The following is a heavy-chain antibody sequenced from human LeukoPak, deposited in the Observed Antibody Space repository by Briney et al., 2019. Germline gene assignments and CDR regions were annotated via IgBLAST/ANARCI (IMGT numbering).Heavy chain of an antibody. V-gene: IGHV3-23*01. J-gene: IGHJ4*02. D-gene: IGHD3-22*01. CDR3: AKSSSGYYLSHFDY. CDR2: ISGSGGST. Sequence: TGGSLRLSCAASGFTFSDYYMNWIRQAPGKGLEWVSGISGSGGSTYYADSVKGRFTISRDNSKNTLYLQMNSLRAEDTAVYYCAKSSSGYYLSHFDYWAREPWSPSPQ. CDR1: GFTFSDYY.